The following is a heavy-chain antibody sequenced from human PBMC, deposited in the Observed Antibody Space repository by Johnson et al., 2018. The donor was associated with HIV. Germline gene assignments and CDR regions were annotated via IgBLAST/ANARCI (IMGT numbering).Heavy chain of an antibody. Sequence: EQLVESGGDLIQPGGSLRLSCAVSGFTVSNNYMNWVRQAPGKGLEWVSVIYSGGSIYSVDSVKGRFTISRDNSKNTLYLQMNSLRAEDTAVYYCARDLGGKRGNAFDIWGQGTMVTVSS. CDR1: GFTVSNNY. V-gene: IGHV3-53*01. CDR3: ARDLGGKRGNAFDI. D-gene: IGHD2-15*01. J-gene: IGHJ3*02. CDR2: IYSGGSI.